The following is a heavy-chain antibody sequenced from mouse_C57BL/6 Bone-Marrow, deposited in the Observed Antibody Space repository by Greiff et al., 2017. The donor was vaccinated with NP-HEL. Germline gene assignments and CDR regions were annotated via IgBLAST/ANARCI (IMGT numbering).Heavy chain of an antibody. Sequence: VQLQQSGPELVKPGASVKIPCKASGYTFTDYNMDWVKQSHGKSLEWIGDINPNNGGTIYNQKFTGKATLTVDKSSSTAYMELRSLTSEDTADYYCARARDGYYWDIDVWGTGTTVTVSS. CDR3: ARARDGYYWDIDV. D-gene: IGHD2-3*01. J-gene: IGHJ1*03. CDR1: GYTFTDYN. CDR2: INPNNGGT. V-gene: IGHV1-18*01.